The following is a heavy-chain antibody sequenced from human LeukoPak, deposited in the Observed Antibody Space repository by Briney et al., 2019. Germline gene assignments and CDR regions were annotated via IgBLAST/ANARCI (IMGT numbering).Heavy chain of an antibody. D-gene: IGHD3-16*01. J-gene: IGHJ4*02. CDR2: ISSSSAFI. CDR1: GFTFKNYG. Sequence: GGSLRLSCAASGFTFKNYGMSWVRPAPGKGLEWVSSISSSSAFIYYADSVKGRFTISRDNAKNSLYLQMNSLRAEDTAVYYCARTQRGGAVDYWGQGTLVTVSS. CDR3: ARTQRGGAVDY. V-gene: IGHV3-21*01.